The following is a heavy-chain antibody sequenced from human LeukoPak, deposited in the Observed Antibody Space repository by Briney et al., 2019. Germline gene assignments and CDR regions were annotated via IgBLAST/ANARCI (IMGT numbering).Heavy chain of an antibody. V-gene: IGHV4-59*01. J-gene: IGHJ6*03. CDR3: ARSLNCGGDCYSHYYYYMDV. Sequence: SETLSLTCTVSGGSISSYYWSWIRQPPGKGLEWIGYIYYSGSTNYNPSLKSRVTISVDTSKNQFSLKLSSVTAADTAVYYCARSLNCGGDCYSHYYYYMDVWGKGTTVTVSS. CDR2: IYYSGST. D-gene: IGHD2-21*02. CDR1: GGSISSYY.